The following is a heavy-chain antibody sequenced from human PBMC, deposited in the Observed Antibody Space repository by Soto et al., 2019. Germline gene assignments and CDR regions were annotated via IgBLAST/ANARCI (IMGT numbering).Heavy chain of an antibody. CDR3: ARELHGGSYGMDV. CDR2: ITTAGDT. J-gene: IGHJ6*02. V-gene: IGHV3-13*01. CDR1: GFTFSNYD. Sequence: EVQLVESGGGLVQPGGSLRLSCAASGFTFSNYDMHWVRQVTGKGLEWVSGITTAGDTYYAGCVKGRFTISREKAKNSLYLQMYSLSAGDTAVYYCARELHGGSYGMDVWGQGTTVTVSS.